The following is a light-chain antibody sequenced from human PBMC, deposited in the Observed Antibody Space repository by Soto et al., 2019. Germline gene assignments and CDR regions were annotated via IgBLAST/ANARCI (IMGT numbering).Light chain of an antibody. J-gene: IGKJ4*01. CDR3: QQYGSSPPLT. CDR2: GAS. CDR1: QGISSSF. Sequence: EFVLTQSPGKLSLSPGERATLSCRASQGISSSFLAWYQQKPGQAPRLLIYGASSRGTGIPDRFSGSGSGTDFTLTISRLEPEDFAVYYCQQYGSSPPLTFGGGTKVEIK. V-gene: IGKV3-20*01.